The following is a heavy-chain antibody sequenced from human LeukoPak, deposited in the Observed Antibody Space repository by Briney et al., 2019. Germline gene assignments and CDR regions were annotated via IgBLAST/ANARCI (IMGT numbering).Heavy chain of an antibody. CDR1: GGSFSGYY. CDR2: INHSGST. V-gene: IGHV4-34*01. CDR3: ARGFKNTRGQWLVPFDY. Sequence: PSETLSLTCAVYGGSFSGYYWSWIRQPPGKGLEWIGEINHSGSTNYNPSLKSRVTISVDTSKNQFSLKLSSVTAADTAVYYCARGFKNTRGQWLVPFDYWGQGTLVTVSS. D-gene: IGHD6-19*01. J-gene: IGHJ4*02.